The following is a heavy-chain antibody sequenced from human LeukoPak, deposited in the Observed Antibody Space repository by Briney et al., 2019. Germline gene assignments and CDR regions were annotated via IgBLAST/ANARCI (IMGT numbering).Heavy chain of an antibody. Sequence: GGSLRLSCAASGFTFRNYAMSWVRQAPGKGLEWVSVISGSGGSTHYSDSVKGRFTVSRDNSKNTLYLQMNSLRADDTAVYYCAKSIWSGYSSFDYWGQGTLVTVSS. D-gene: IGHD3-3*01. V-gene: IGHV3-23*01. J-gene: IGHJ4*02. CDR3: AKSIWSGYSSFDY. CDR1: GFTFRNYA. CDR2: ISGSGGST.